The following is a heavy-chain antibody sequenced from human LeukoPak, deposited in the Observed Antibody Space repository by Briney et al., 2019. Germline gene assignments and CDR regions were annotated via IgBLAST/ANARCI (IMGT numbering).Heavy chain of an antibody. Sequence: SVKVSCKASRGTFSSYAISWVRQAPGQGLEWMGGIIPMFGTTNYAQKFQGGVTITADESTSTAYMELSSLRSEDTAVYYCARDARHKYCSSATCYRGWFDPWGQGTLVTVSS. CDR1: RGTFSSYA. CDR3: ARDARHKYCSSATCYRGWFDP. CDR2: IIPMFGTT. J-gene: IGHJ5*02. D-gene: IGHD2-2*01. V-gene: IGHV1-69*13.